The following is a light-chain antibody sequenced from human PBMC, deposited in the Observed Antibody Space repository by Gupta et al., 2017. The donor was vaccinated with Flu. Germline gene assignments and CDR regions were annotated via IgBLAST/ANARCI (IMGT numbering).Light chain of an antibody. J-gene: IGKJ1*01. Sequence: GSPGERATLSCRASLSVSSSLAWYQQRPGQAPRLLIYGASTRATGIPARFSGSGSGTEFTLTISSLQSEDFAVYYCQQYSDCPGTLGQGTKVEIK. CDR1: LSVSSS. V-gene: IGKV3-15*01. CDR2: GAS. CDR3: QQYSDCPGT.